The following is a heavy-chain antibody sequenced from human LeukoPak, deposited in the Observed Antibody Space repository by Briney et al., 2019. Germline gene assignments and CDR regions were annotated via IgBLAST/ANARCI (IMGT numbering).Heavy chain of an antibody. V-gene: IGHV1-18*01. J-gene: IGHJ6*03. Sequence: ASVKVSCKASGYTFTSYGISWVRQAPGQGLEWRGWISAYNGNTNYAQKLQGRVTMTTDTSTSTAYMELRSLRSDDTAVYYCASGDCSGYYHYYYMDDWGKGATVTVSS. D-gene: IGHD3-22*01. CDR1: GYTFTSYG. CDR3: ASGDCSGYYHYYYMDD. CDR2: ISAYNGNT.